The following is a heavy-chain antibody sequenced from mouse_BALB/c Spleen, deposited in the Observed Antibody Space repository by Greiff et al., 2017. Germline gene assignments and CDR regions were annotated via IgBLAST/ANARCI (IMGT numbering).Heavy chain of an antibody. J-gene: IGHJ3*01. CDR3: ARYYDYDESAWVAY. Sequence: EVQVVESGGGLVKPGGSLKLSCAASGFTFSSYAMSWVRQTPEKRLEWVASISSGGSTYYPDSVKGRFTISRDNARNILYLQMSSLRSEDTAMYYCARYYDYDESAWVAYGGQGTLVTVSA. V-gene: IGHV5-6-5*01. CDR2: ISSGGST. CDR1: GFTFSSYA. D-gene: IGHD2-4*01.